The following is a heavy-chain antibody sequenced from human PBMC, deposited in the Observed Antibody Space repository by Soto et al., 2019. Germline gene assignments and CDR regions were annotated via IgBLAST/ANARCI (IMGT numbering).Heavy chain of an antibody. J-gene: IGHJ4*02. CDR2: IYPGDHET. CDR1: GYTFSNFW. CDR3: ARRPRSSPYFDY. D-gene: IGHD6-13*01. V-gene: IGHV5-51*01. Sequence: GESLKISCQCSGYTFSNFWIGWVRQLPGKGLEWMGIIYPGDHETRYSPSFHGKVTISADKSINTAYPQWNSLEASDTAFYFCARRPRSSPYFDYWGQGALVTVSS.